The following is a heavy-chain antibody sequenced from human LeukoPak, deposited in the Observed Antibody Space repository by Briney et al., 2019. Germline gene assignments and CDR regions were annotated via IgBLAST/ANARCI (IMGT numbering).Heavy chain of an antibody. CDR1: GYTFTGYY. J-gene: IGHJ4*02. D-gene: IGHD3-10*01. Sequence: ASVKVSCKASGYTFTGYYMHWVRQAPGQGLEWMGWINPNSGGTNYARKFQGRVTMTRDTSISTAYMELSRLRSDDTAVYYCARGPHTMVRGVIITNNYWGQGTLVTVSS. V-gene: IGHV1-2*02. CDR3: ARGPHTMVRGVIITNNY. CDR2: INPNSGGT.